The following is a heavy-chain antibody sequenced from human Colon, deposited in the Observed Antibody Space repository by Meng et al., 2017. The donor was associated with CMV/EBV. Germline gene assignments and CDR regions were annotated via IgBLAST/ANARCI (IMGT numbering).Heavy chain of an antibody. V-gene: IGHV2-70*20. Sequence: SGPTLVKPTQTRTLTCTFSGFSLSTSGMCVSWVRQPPGKALEWLALIDWDDEKYDSTSLKTRLTISKDTSKNQVVLTMTNMDPVDTATYYCARSTRCYARNWFDPWGQGTLVTVSS. CDR3: ARSTRCYARNWFDP. D-gene: IGHD2-2*01. CDR2: IDWDDEK. CDR1: GFSLSTSGMC. J-gene: IGHJ5*02.